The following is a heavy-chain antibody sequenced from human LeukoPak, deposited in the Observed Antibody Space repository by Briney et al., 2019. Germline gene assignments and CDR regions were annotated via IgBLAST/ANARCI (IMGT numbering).Heavy chain of an antibody. CDR3: ARVLTTVTLFDY. CDR2: INHSGST. J-gene: IGHJ4*02. V-gene: IGHV4-34*01. D-gene: IGHD4-17*01. CDR1: GGSFSGYY. Sequence: SETLSHTCAVYGGSFSGYYWSWIRQPPGKGLEWIGEINHSGSTNYNPSLKSRVTISVDTSKNQFSLKLSSVTAADTAVYYCARVLTTVTLFDYWGQGTLVTVSS.